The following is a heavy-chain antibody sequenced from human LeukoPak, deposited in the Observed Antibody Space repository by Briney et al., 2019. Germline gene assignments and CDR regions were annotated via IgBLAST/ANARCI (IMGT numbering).Heavy chain of an antibody. D-gene: IGHD4-23*01. CDR1: GFTFSDYY. CDR2: ISTSGTSI. V-gene: IGHV3-11*04. Sequence: GGSLRLSCAASGFTFSDYYMSWIRQAPGKGLEWVSYISTSGTSIYYADSVKGRFTISRDNAKNSLYLQMNSLRVEDTAVYYCARDPYGGKPLPYFDYWGQGTLVTVSS. CDR3: ARDPYGGKPLPYFDY. J-gene: IGHJ4*02.